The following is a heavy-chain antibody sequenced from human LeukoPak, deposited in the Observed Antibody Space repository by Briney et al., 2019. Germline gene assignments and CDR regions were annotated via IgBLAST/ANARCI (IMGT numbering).Heavy chain of an antibody. J-gene: IGHJ2*01. D-gene: IGHD3-3*01. V-gene: IGHV5-51*01. CDR2: TSPGGSDT. CDR1: GYISTSYW. Sequence: GASMHFSCPGSGYISTSYWIGWVRPMPGKRLERMRITSPGGSDTRCRPSFQGQVTISADKSLNTAYLQWSSLKDSETAMYYCARRDECVDFWYFDLWGRGTLVTVSS. CDR3: ARRDECVDFWYFDL.